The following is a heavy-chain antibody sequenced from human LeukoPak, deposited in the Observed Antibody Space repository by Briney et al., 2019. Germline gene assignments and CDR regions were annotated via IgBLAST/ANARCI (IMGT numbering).Heavy chain of an antibody. CDR3: ARWVATMNYYFDY. D-gene: IGHD5-12*01. CDR1: GGTFSSYA. V-gene: IGHV1-69*13. CDR2: IIPIFGTA. J-gene: IGHJ4*02. Sequence: ASVKVSCKASGGTFSSYAISWVRQAPGQGLEWMRGIIPIFGTANYAQKLQGRVTITADESTSTAYMELSSLRSEDTAVYYCARWVATMNYYFDYWGQGTLVTVSS.